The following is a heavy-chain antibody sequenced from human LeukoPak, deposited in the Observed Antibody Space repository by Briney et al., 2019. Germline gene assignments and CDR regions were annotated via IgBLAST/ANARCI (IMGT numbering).Heavy chain of an antibody. D-gene: IGHD4-23*01. CDR1: GGTFSSYA. CDR2: IIPIFGIA. Sequence: GASVKVSCKASGGTFSSYAISWVRQAPGQGLEWMGRIIPIFGIANHAQKFQGRVTITADKSTSTAYMELSSLRSEDTAVYYCARYGGNSAYYYYGMDVWGQGTTVTVSS. J-gene: IGHJ6*02. V-gene: IGHV1-69*04. CDR3: ARYGGNSAYYYYGMDV.